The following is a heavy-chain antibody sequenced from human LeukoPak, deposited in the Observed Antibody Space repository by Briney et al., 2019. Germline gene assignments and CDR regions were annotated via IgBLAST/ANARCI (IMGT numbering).Heavy chain of an antibody. CDR1: GGSISSYC. CDR2: ISYSGST. D-gene: IGHD3-16*01. V-gene: IGHV4-59*08. Sequence: SETLSLTCTVPGGSISSYCWSWIRQPPGKGLEWIGYISYSGSTNYNPSLKSRVTISVDTSKNQFSLKLSSVTAADTAVYYCARHGGTSIDYWGQGTLVTVSS. J-gene: IGHJ4*02. CDR3: ARHGGTSIDY.